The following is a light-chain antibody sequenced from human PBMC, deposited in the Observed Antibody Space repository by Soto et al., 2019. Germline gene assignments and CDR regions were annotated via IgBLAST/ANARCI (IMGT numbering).Light chain of an antibody. CDR3: QVWDISSGHVV. J-gene: IGLJ3*02. Sequence: SSELTQPPSVSVAPGKTASVACGGSNIGSKSVHWYQKKSGQAPVLVMYYDSDRPSGIPERFSGSNSGNTATLTISRVEAGDEDDYYCQVWDISSGHVVFGGGTKLTVL. V-gene: IGLV3-21*01. CDR2: YDS. CDR1: NIGSKS.